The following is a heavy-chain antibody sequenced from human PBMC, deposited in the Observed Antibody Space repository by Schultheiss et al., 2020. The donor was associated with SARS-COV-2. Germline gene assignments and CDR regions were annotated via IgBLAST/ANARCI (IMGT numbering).Heavy chain of an antibody. Sequence: SETLSLTCTVSGGSISNYYWGWIRQPPGKGLEWIGSIYYSGSTNYNPSLKSRVTISVDTSKNQFSLKLSSVTAADTAVYYCGPSRGSNRHYGSGSPRHDWGQGTLVTVSS. CDR3: GPSRGSNRHYGSGSPRHD. V-gene: IGHV4-59*12. J-gene: IGHJ4*02. CDR2: IYYSGST. D-gene: IGHD3-10*01. CDR1: GGSISNYY.